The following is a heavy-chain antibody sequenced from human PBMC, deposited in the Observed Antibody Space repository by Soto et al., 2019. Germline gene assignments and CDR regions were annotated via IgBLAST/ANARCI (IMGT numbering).Heavy chain of an antibody. CDR3: ARVWGGAFDI. V-gene: IGHV4-59*01. CDR2: IYYSGST. D-gene: IGHD3-10*01. J-gene: IGHJ3*02. Sequence: SETLSLTCTVSGGSTSSYYWSWIRQPPGKGLEWIGYIYYSGSTNYNPSLKSRVTISVDTSKNQFSLKLSSVTAADTAVYYCARVWGGAFDIWGQGTMVTVSS. CDR1: GGSTSSYY.